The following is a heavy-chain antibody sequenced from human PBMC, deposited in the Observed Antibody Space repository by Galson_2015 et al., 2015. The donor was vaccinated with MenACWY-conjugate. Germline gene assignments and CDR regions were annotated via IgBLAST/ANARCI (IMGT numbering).Heavy chain of an antibody. V-gene: IGHV3-30*02. J-gene: IGHJ4*02. CDR3: AKDGEPKSQPRTNGLDY. CDR2: IRYDGSNK. CDR1: GFTFSSYG. D-gene: IGHD2-2*01. Sequence: SLRLSCAASGFTFSSYGMHWVRQAPGKGLEWVAFIRYDGSNKYYADSVKGRFTIPRDNSKNTLYLQMNSLRAEDTAVYYCAKDGEPKSQPRTNGLDYWGQGTLVTVSS.